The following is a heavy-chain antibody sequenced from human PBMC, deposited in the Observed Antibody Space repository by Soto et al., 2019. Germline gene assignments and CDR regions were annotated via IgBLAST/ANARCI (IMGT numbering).Heavy chain of an antibody. CDR1: GGSFSCYY. Sequence: SETLSLTCAVYGGSFSCYYWSWIRQPPGKGLEWIGEINHSGSTNYNPSLKSRVTISVDTSKNQFSLKLSSVTAADTAVYYCARDLRHYDYVWGSYRYTYGMDVWGQGTTVTVSS. CDR3: ARDLRHYDYVWGSYRYTYGMDV. V-gene: IGHV4-34*01. CDR2: INHSGST. D-gene: IGHD3-16*02. J-gene: IGHJ6*02.